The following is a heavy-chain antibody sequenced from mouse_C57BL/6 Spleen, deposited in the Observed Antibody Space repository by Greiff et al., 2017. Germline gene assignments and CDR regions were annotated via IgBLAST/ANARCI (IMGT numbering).Heavy chain of an antibody. D-gene: IGHD6-2*01. CDR1: GYTFTSYW. V-gene: IGHV1-50*01. CDR3: ARSLSNY. J-gene: IGHJ4*01. Sequence: QVQLQQPGAELVKPGASVTLSCKASGYTFTSYWMQWVKQRPGQGLEWIGAIDPSDSYTNYNQKFKGKATLTVDTSSSTAYMQLRSLTSEDSAVYGCARSLSNYWGQGTSVTVSA. CDR2: IDPSDSYT.